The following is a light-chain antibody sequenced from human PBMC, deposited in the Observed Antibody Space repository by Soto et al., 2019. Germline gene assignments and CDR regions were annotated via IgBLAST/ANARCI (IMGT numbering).Light chain of an antibody. CDR1: QSVSSSY. CDR2: GPS. CDR3: QQYLSSLYT. J-gene: IGKJ2*01. Sequence: EIVLTQSPGTLSLSPGERATLSCRASQSVSSSYLAWYQQKPGQAPRLLIYGPSSRATGIPDRFSGSGSGTAFTLTISRLEPEDFAVYYVQQYLSSLYTFGQGTKLEIK. V-gene: IGKV3-20*01.